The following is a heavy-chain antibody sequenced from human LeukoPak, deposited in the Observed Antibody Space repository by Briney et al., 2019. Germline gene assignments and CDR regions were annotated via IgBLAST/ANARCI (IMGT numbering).Heavy chain of an antibody. V-gene: IGHV3-30-3*01. Sequence: PGGSLRLSCAASGLTFNNYAMYWVRQAPGKGLEWLASITSDGNKEFHADSVKGRFTISRDNFRSTLYLQMNSLRLEDTAIYYCARGNSINRRFYAFDVWGRGTTVTVSS. CDR2: ITSDGNKE. D-gene: IGHD4-23*01. CDR3: ARGNSINRRFYAFDV. J-gene: IGHJ3*01. CDR1: GLTFNNYA.